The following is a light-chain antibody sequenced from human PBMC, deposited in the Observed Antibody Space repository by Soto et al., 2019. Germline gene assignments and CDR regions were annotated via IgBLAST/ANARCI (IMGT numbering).Light chain of an antibody. Sequence: IEMTPAPSILSASVGERVTITCRASQTISSWLAWYQQKPGKAPKLLIYAASSLQSGVPSRFSGSGSGTDFPLSISSLQPEAFATYYCQQSYSTPRTFGQGTKVDIK. V-gene: IGKV1-39*01. CDR3: QQSYSTPRT. J-gene: IGKJ1*01. CDR1: QTISSW. CDR2: AAS.